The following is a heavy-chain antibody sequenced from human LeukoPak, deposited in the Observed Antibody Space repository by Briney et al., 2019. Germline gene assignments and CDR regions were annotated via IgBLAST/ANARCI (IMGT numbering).Heavy chain of an antibody. V-gene: IGHV3-48*03. CDR3: ARGGYNWNDGFDY. Sequence: PGGSLRLSCAASGFTFSSYAMNWVRQAPGKGLQWVSYITSSGGTIYYADSVKGRFTISRDNAKNSLYLQMNSLRAEDTAVYYCARGGYNWNDGFDYWGQGTLVTVSS. CDR1: GFTFSSYA. D-gene: IGHD1-20*01. J-gene: IGHJ4*02. CDR2: ITSSGGTI.